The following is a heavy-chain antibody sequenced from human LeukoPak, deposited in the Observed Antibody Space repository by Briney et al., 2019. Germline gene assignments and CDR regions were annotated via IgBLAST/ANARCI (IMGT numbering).Heavy chain of an antibody. CDR2: FDPEDGET. V-gene: IGHV1-24*01. J-gene: IGHJ3*02. CDR1: GYTFTNYD. Sequence: ASVKVYCKASGYTFTNYDINWVRQAAGQGLEWMGGFDPEDGETIYAQKFQGRVTMTEDTSTDTAYMELSSLRSEDTAVYYCATVVERWLQMGAFDIWGQGTMVTVSS. CDR3: ATVVERWLQMGAFDI. D-gene: IGHD5-24*01.